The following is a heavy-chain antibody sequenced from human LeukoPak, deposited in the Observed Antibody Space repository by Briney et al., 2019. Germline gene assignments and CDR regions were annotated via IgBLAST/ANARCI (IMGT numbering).Heavy chain of an antibody. CDR1: GFTFSSYS. Sequence: TGGSLRLSCAASGFTFSSYSMNWVRQAPGKGLEWVSYISSSSSTIYYADSVKGRFTISRDNAKNSLNLQMNSLRAEDTAVYYCARDLLTKAYCGGDCYSAHAFDIWGQGTMVTVSS. V-gene: IGHV3-48*04. CDR2: ISSSSSTI. D-gene: IGHD2-21*02. CDR3: ARDLLTKAYCGGDCYSAHAFDI. J-gene: IGHJ3*02.